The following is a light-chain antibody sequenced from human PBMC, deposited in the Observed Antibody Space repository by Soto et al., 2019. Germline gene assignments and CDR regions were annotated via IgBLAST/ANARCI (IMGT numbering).Light chain of an antibody. CDR1: QGISSY. CDR3: QQLNSYPLT. V-gene: IGKV1-9*01. Sequence: DIQLTQSPSFLSASVGDRVTITCRASQGISSYLAWYQQKPGKAPKLLIYAASTLQSGVPSRFSGSGAGTEFTLTISRLQPEDFATYYCQQLNSYPLTFGGGTKVELK. CDR2: AAS. J-gene: IGKJ4*01.